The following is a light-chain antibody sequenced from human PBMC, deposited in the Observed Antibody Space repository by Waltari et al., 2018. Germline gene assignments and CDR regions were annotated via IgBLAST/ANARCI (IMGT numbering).Light chain of an antibody. V-gene: IGKV2D-29*02. Sequence: VLTQTPPSLSVTPGQPASISCKSGDSLLHTDGKTYLYWYLQKSGQSPQLLIYEVSSRVSGVPDRISGSGSGTDFTLKISRVEAEDVGVYYCMQSIELPTFGQGTRLEIK. J-gene: IGKJ5*01. CDR2: EVS. CDR3: MQSIELPT. CDR1: DSLLHTDGKTY.